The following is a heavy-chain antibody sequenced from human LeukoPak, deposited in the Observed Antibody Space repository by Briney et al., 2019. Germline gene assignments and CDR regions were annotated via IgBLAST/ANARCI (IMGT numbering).Heavy chain of an antibody. CDR3: AKDISGHYYGSGSYRYFDY. J-gene: IGHJ4*02. CDR1: GFTFDGYA. CDR2: ISWNSGSI. V-gene: IGHV3-9*01. D-gene: IGHD3-10*01. Sequence: GRSLRLSCAASGFTFDGYAMHWVRQAPGKGLEWVSGISWNSGSIAYADSVKGRFTISRDNAKNSLYLQMNSLRAEDTALYYCAKDISGHYYGSGSYRYFDYWGQGTLVTVSS.